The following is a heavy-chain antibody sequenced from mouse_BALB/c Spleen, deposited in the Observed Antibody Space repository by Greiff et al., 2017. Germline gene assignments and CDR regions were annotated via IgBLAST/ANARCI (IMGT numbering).Heavy chain of an antibody. CDR2: INPGSGGT. CDR1: GYAFTNYL. Sequence: QVQLQQSGAELVRPGTSVKVSCKASGYAFTNYLIEWVKQRPGQGLEWIGVINPGSGGTNYNEKFKGKATLTADKSSSTAYMQLSSLTSDDSAVYFCARSYGPYAMDYWGQGTSVTVSS. CDR3: ARSYGPYAMDY. V-gene: IGHV1-54*01. D-gene: IGHD1-1*02. J-gene: IGHJ4*01.